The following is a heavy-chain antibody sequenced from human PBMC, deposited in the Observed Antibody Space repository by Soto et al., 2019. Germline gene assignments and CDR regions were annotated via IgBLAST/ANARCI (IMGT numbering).Heavy chain of an antibody. Sequence: ASVKVSCKASGYTFKDYFLYWVRQAPGQGLEWMGWINSNTGGTNYAQKFQGRVTMTRDTPISTAYMELSRLTSDDTAVYHCARESVVTGTHHFDYWGQGTLVTVSS. D-gene: IGHD1-7*01. CDR2: INSNTGGT. CDR3: ARESVVTGTHHFDY. CDR1: GYTFKDYF. V-gene: IGHV1-2*02. J-gene: IGHJ4*02.